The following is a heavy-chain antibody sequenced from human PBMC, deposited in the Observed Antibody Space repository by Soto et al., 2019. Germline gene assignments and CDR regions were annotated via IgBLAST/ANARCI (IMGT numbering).Heavy chain of an antibody. CDR2: IYPGDSDT. V-gene: IGHV5-51*03. J-gene: IGHJ6*02. Sequence: GESLKISCKGSGYSFTSYWIGWVRQMPGKGLEWMGIIYPGDSDTRYSPSFQGQVTISADKSISTAYLQWSSLKASDTAMYYCARAMVRGYTIYYGMDVWGQGTTVTVSS. CDR3: ARAMVRGYTIYYGMDV. D-gene: IGHD3-10*01. CDR1: GYSFTSYW.